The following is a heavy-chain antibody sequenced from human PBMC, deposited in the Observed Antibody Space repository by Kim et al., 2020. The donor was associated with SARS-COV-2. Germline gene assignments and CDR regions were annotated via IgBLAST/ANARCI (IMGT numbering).Heavy chain of an antibody. CDR1: GFTFKDYA. J-gene: IGHJ6*02. V-gene: IGHV3-33*01. CDR2: IWYDGSNR. D-gene: IGHD2-15*01. Sequence: GGSLRLSCAASGFTFKDYAIHWVRQAPGKGLEWVAFIWYDGSNRYYGDSVKGRFTISRDNSKNTVYLQMNSLRAEDTAMYYCARDGGVAYGMDVWGQGTTVTVSS. CDR3: ARDGGVAYGMDV.